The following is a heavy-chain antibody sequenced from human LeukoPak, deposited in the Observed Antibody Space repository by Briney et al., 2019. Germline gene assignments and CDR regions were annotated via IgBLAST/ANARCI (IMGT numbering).Heavy chain of an antibody. CDR1: GGSISSYY. V-gene: IGHV4-59*01. D-gene: IGHD3-22*01. Sequence: PSETLSLTCTVSGGSISSYYWSWIRQPPGKGLEWIGYIYYSGSTNYNPSLKSRVTISVDTSKNQFSLKLSSVTAADTAAYYCARLYYDSSGYADYWGQGTLVTVSS. CDR3: ARLYYDSSGYADY. CDR2: IYYSGST. J-gene: IGHJ4*02.